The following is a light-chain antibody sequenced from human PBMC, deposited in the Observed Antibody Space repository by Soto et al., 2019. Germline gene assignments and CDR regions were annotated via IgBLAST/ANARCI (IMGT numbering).Light chain of an antibody. J-gene: IGLJ1*01. CDR3: SSFAGSGTV. V-gene: IGLV2-8*01. CDR2: EIN. CDR1: SSDVGGYNY. Sequence: QSVLTQPPSASGSPGQSVTISCTGTSSDVGGYNYVSWYQQHPGKAPKLMIYEINKRPSGVPDRFSGSKSGSTASLTVSGLQAEDEADYYCSSFAGSGTVFGTGTKVTVL.